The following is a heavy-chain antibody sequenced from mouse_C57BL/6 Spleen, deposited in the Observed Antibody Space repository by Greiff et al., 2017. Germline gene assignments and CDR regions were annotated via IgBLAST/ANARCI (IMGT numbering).Heavy chain of an antibody. Sequence: VQLQQPGAELVRPGSSVKLSCKASGYTFTSYWMHWVKQRPIQGLEWIGNIDPSDSETHYNQKFKDKATLTVDKSSSTAYMQLSSLTSEDSAVYYCARAYSTVGATDYWGQGTTVTVSA. D-gene: IGHD1-1*01. CDR1: GYTFTSYW. J-gene: IGHJ2*01. CDR2: IDPSDSET. CDR3: ARAYSTVGATDY. V-gene: IGHV1-52*01.